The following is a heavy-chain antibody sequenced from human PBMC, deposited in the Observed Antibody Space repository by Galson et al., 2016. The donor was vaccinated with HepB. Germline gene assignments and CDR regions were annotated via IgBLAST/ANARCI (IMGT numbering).Heavy chain of an antibody. V-gene: IGHV3-9*01. CDR1: GFTFDGYA. Sequence: SLRLSCAASGFTFDGYAMHWVRQPPGKGLEWVSGINWNSGRILYADSVKGRFTISRDNAKKSLYLQMNSLRAEDTAFYYCTRETTALTTSSRFYYFDFWGQGTLVTVSS. CDR2: INWNSGRI. J-gene: IGHJ4*02. D-gene: IGHD4-17*01. CDR3: TRETTALTTSSRFYYFDF.